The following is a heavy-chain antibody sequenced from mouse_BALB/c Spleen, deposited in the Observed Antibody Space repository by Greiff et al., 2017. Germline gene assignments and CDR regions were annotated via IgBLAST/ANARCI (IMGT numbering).Heavy chain of an antibody. D-gene: IGHD1-2*01. CDR2: ISNGGGST. CDR1: GFTFSSYT. V-gene: IGHV5-12-2*01. J-gene: IGHJ2*01. Sequence: EVQGVESGGGLVQPGGSLKLSCAASGFTFSSYTMSWVRQTPEKRLEWVAYISNGGGSTYYPDTVKGRFTISRDNAKNTLYLQMSSLKSEDTAMYYCAREGFITTAPYFDYWGQGTTLTVSS. CDR3: AREGFITTAPYFDY.